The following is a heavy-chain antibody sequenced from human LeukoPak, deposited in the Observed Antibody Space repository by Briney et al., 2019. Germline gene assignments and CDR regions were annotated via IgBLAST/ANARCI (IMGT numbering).Heavy chain of an antibody. CDR3: AVYDFWSGYSNWFDP. CDR1: GGSISSYY. V-gene: IGHV4-39*07. D-gene: IGHD3-3*01. J-gene: IGHJ5*02. CDR2: IYYSGST. Sequence: SETLSLTCTVSGGSISSYYWGWIRQPPGKGLEWIGSIYYSGSTYYNPSLKSRVAISVDTSKNQFSLKLSSVTAADTAVYYCAVYDFWSGYSNWFDPWGQGTLVTVSS.